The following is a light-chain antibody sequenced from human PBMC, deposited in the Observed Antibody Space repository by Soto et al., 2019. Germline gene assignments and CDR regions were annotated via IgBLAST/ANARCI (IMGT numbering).Light chain of an antibody. CDR1: SSDVGGYNY. J-gene: IGLJ1*01. CDR3: SSYTSSSTRV. Sequence: QSALTQPASVSGSPGQSITISCTGTSSDVGGYNYVSWYQQHPGKAPKLMIYEVSNRPSGVSNRFSGSKSGNTASLTISGXXXXXXXDYYCSSYTSSSTRVFGTGTKV. V-gene: IGLV2-14*01. CDR2: EVS.